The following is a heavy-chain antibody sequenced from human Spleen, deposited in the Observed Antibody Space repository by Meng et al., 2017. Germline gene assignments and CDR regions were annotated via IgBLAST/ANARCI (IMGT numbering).Heavy chain of an antibody. CDR1: GGSISSYY. D-gene: IGHD3-9*01. Sequence: SETLSLTCTVSGGSISSYYWSWIRQPAGKGLEWIGRIYTSGSTNYNPSLKSRVTMSVDTSKNQFSLKLSSVTAADTAVYYCARGRGYDILTGYPTYYYYYYGMDVWGQATTVTVSS. V-gene: IGHV4-4*07. CDR2: IYTSGST. J-gene: IGHJ6*02. CDR3: ARGRGYDILTGYPTYYYYYYGMDV.